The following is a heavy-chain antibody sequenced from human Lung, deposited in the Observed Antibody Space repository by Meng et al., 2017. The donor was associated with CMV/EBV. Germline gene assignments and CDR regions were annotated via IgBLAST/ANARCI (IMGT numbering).Heavy chain of an antibody. J-gene: IGHJ4*02. Sequence: FMFDIYGIHWVRQTPGKGLEWVAFIRHDGMNKYYGDSVKGRFTISRDNSKNTVYLQMNSLRPEETAIYYCAKDLLLFGGANAYFDYWGQGTLVTVSS. CDR3: AKDLLLFGGANAYFDY. V-gene: IGHV3-30*02. D-gene: IGHD3-16*01. CDR2: IRHDGMNK. CDR1: FMFDIYG.